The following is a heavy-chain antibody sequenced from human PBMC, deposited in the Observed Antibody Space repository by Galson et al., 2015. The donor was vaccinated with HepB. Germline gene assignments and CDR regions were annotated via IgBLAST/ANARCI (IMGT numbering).Heavy chain of an antibody. Sequence: LSLTCTVSGGSISSSSYYWGWIRQPPGKGLEWIGSIYYSGSTYYNPSLKSRVTISVDTSKNQFSLKLSSVTAADTAVYYCARDSNDSSGYYFDAFDIWGQGTMVTVSS. V-gene: IGHV4-39*07. J-gene: IGHJ3*02. CDR1: GGSISSSSYY. D-gene: IGHD3-22*01. CDR2: IYYSGST. CDR3: ARDSNDSSGYYFDAFDI.